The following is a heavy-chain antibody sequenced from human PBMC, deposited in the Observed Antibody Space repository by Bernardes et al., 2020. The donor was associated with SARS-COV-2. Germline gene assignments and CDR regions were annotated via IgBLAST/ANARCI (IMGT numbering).Heavy chain of an antibody. V-gene: IGHV1-18*01. CDR3: ATVVGYSYGGGWFDP. D-gene: IGHD5-18*01. J-gene: IGHJ5*02. Sequence: SVKVSCKASGYTFTSYGMSWVRQAPGQGLEWMGWISADNGNTNYAQKIQGRVTMTTDTSTSTAYMELRSLRSDDTAVYYCATVVGYSYGGGWFDPWGQGTLVTVSS. CDR2: ISADNGNT. CDR1: GYTFTSYG.